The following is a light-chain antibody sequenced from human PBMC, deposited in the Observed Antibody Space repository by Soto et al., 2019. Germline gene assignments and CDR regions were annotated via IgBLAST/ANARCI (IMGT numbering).Light chain of an antibody. J-gene: IGKJ4*01. CDR1: QSINNY. V-gene: IGKV3-11*01. CDR3: QYRGIWPPGAT. CDR2: DAS. Sequence: EIVLTQSPVTLSLFPGERATLSCRASQSINNYLAWYQQKPGQPPRLLIYDASNRATAIPVRFSGSGSGTDFTLTISSLEPEDSAVYYCQYRGIWPPGATFGGGTKVEIK.